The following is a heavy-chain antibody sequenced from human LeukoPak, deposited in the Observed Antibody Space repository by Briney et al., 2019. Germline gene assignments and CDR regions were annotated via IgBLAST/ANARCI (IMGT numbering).Heavy chain of an antibody. V-gene: IGHV3-23*01. CDR1: GFTFSNYA. CDR3: TKGSRNIVVGPPASNY. D-gene: IGHD2-2*01. CDR2: ISGSGVST. J-gene: IGHJ4*02. Sequence: GSLRLSCAASGFTFSNYAMNWVRQAPGKGLEWVSVISGSGVSTYYADSMKGRFTISRDNSENTLYLQMDSLGAEDTALYYCTKGSRNIVVGPPASNYWGQGTLVTVSS.